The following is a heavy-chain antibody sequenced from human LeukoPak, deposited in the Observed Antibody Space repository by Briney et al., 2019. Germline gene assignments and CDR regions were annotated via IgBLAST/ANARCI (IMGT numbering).Heavy chain of an antibody. CDR3: ARVFHLRYCINGVCQPLPTYNWFDP. D-gene: IGHD2-8*01. Sequence: PETLSLTCIVAAYSTTSGYYWGWIRQPPGKGLEWIASIYLSGRTYYNPSLKSRGSLSADTSENQFCLKLSSVTAADTTVYYCARVFHLRYCINGVCQPLPTYNWFDPWGQGTLVTVSS. J-gene: IGHJ5*02. CDR1: AYSTTSGYY. V-gene: IGHV4-38-2*02. CDR2: IYLSGRT.